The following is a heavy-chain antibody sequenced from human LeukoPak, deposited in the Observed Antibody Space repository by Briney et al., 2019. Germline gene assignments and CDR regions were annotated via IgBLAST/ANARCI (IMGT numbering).Heavy chain of an antibody. V-gene: IGHV3-7*03. Sequence: PGGSLRLSCAASGFTFSNYWMSWVRQAPGKGLEWVANIKQDGSEKYYVDSVKGRFTISRENAKNSLYLQMNSLRAEDTAVYYCAKGGYYGSGSLRSLDYWGQGILVTVSS. D-gene: IGHD3-10*01. J-gene: IGHJ4*02. CDR1: GFTFSNYW. CDR3: AKGGYYGSGSLRSLDY. CDR2: IKQDGSEK.